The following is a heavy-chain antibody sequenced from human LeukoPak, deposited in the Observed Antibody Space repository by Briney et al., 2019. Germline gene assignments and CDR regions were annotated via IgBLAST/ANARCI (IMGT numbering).Heavy chain of an antibody. J-gene: IGHJ4*02. CDR3: ARVVILKARQPKYSSGRPSLNDY. D-gene: IGHD6-25*01. CDR1: GYTFTSYA. CDR2: INTNTGNP. V-gene: IGHV7-4-1*02. Sequence: ASVKVSCKASGYTFTSYAMNWVRQAPGQGLEWRGWINTNTGNPTYAQRFTGRFVFSLDTSVSTAYLQISSLKAEDTAVYYCARVVILKARQPKYSSGRPSLNDYWGQGTLVTVSS.